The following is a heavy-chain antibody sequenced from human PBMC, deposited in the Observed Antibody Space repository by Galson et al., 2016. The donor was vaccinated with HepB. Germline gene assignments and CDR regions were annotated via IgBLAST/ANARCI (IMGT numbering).Heavy chain of an antibody. Sequence: CAISGDSVSGNRAGWNWVRQSPSRGLEWLGRTYYRSKWFNDYAVSVRSRITIKADTSKNKFSLQLNSVTPEDTAVYYCAREPDITGTTNFYYGLDVWGQGTTVTVSS. CDR2: TYYRSKWFN. V-gene: IGHV6-1*01. J-gene: IGHJ6*02. D-gene: IGHD1-20*01. CDR1: GDSVSGNRAG. CDR3: AREPDITGTTNFYYGLDV.